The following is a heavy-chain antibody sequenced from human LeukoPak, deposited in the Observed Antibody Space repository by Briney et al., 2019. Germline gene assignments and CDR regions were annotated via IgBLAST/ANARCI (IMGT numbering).Heavy chain of an antibody. CDR1: GGSISSYY. J-gene: IGHJ5*02. Sequence: SETLSLTCTVSGGSISSYYWSWIRQPPGKGLEWIGYIYYSGSTNYNPSLKSRVTISADTSKNQFSLKMRSVTAADTAVYYCASANYDWFDPWGQGTLVTVSS. V-gene: IGHV4-59*08. D-gene: IGHD4/OR15-4a*01. CDR3: ASANYDWFDP. CDR2: IYYSGST.